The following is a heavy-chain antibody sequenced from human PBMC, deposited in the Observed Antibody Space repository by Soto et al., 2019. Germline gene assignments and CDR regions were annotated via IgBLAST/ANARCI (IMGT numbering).Heavy chain of an antibody. V-gene: IGHV3-30-3*01. D-gene: IGHD2-15*01. CDR1: GFTFSSYA. CDR3: GRLFGGVVVPARIPLPLSYYASNV. Sequence: GGSLRLSCAASGFTFSSYAMHWVRQAPGKGLEWVAVISYDGSNKYYAGSVKGRFTISRDDSKNTLYLQINSLRAEDTAVYYCGRLFGGVVVPARIPLPLSYYASNVWGQGNRVIVS. CDR2: ISYDGSNK. J-gene: IGHJ6*02.